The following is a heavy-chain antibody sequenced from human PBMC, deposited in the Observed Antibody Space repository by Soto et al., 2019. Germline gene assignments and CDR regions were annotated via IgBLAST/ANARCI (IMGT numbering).Heavy chain of an antibody. CDR3: ARAPKVSGSSQTRPDF. D-gene: IGHD6-6*01. V-gene: IGHV4-34*01. J-gene: IGHJ4*02. CDR1: SGSLSGYY. Sequence: SDTLSLTCSIYSGSLSGYYWSWIRQPPGKGLEWIGEISQSGNTNYSPSLKSRVSISIDTSKKQFSLNLASVSAADTAVYYCARAPKVSGSSQTRPDFCGQGTLVTAS. CDR2: ISQSGNT.